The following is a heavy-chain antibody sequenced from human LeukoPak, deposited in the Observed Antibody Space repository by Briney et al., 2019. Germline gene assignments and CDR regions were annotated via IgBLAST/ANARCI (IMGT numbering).Heavy chain of an antibody. CDR2: ISAYNGNT. D-gene: IGHD5-18*01. CDR1: GYTFTSYV. V-gene: IGHV1-18*01. J-gene: IGHJ5*02. CDR3: AREMDTVNWFDP. Sequence: GASVKVSCKASGYTFTSYVSWVRQAPGQGLEWMGWISAYNGNTNYAQKLQGRVTMTTDTSTSTAYMELRSLRSDDTAVYYCAREMDTVNWFDPWGQGTLVTVSS.